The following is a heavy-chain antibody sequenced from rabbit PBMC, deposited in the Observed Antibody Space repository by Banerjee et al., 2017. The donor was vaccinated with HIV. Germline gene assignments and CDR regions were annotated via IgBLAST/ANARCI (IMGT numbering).Heavy chain of an antibody. CDR3: ARAGSNYATGAFDP. CDR2: IDTGSRGYT. J-gene: IGHJ2*01. D-gene: IGHD8-1*01. Sequence: QQQLEESGGGLVKPGGTLTLTCKASGIDFSSYYYMCWVRQAPGKGLEWIACIDTGSRGYTWYASWAKGRFTISKTSSTTVTLQMTSLTAADTATYFCARAGSNYATGAFDPRGPGTLVTVS. CDR1: GIDFSSYYY. V-gene: IGHV1S45*01.